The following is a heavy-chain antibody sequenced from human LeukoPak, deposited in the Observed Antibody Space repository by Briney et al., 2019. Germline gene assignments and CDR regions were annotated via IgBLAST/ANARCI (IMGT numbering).Heavy chain of an antibody. CDR2: INPNSGGT. V-gene: IGHV1-2*02. Sequence: GASVKVSCKASGYTFTGYYMHWVRQAPGQGLEWMGWINPNSGGTNYAQKFQGRVTMTRDTSISTAYMELSRLRSDDTAVYYCARGYGDYGAYYFDYWGQGTLVTVSS. J-gene: IGHJ4*02. CDR1: GYTFTGYY. D-gene: IGHD4-17*01. CDR3: ARGYGDYGAYYFDY.